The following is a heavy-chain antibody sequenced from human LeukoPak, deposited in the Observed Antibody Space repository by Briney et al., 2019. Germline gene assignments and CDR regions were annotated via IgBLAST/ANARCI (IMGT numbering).Heavy chain of an antibody. CDR1: GFTFSNAR. Sequence: GSLRLSCAASGFTFSNARMSWVRQAPGKGLEWVGRIKSKTDGGTTDYAAPVKGRFTISRDDSKNTLYLQMNSLKTEDTAVYYCTTERAVTGAFDIWGQGTMVTVSS. CDR3: TTERAVTGAFDI. D-gene: IGHD4-11*01. CDR2: IKSKTDGGTT. J-gene: IGHJ3*02. V-gene: IGHV3-15*01.